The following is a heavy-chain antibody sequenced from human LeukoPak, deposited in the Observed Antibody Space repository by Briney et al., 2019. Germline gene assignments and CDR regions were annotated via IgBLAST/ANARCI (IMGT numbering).Heavy chain of an antibody. CDR3: AKDRSIAARPRRDY. V-gene: IGHV3-23*01. CDR2: ISGGADAT. D-gene: IGHD6-6*01. Sequence: PGGSLRLSCAASGFTFSRFAMCWVRQAPGKGLEWVSAISGGADATYYADSVRGRFSVSRDNSKNTLYLQMNSLRAEDTAVYYCAKDRSIAARPRRDYWGQGTLVTVSS. CDR1: GFTFSRFA. J-gene: IGHJ4*02.